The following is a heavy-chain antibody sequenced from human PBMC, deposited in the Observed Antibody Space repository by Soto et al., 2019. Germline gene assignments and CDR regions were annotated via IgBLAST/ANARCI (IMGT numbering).Heavy chain of an antibody. Sequence: GGSLRLSCAASGFTFSSYGMHWVRQAPGKGLEWVAVISYDGSNKYYADSVKGRFTISRDNSKNTLYLQMNSLRAGDTAVYYCAKGYGGYWGQGTLVTVS. CDR2: ISYDGSNK. CDR3: AKGYGGY. J-gene: IGHJ4*02. CDR1: GFTFSSYG. D-gene: IGHD4-17*01. V-gene: IGHV3-30*18.